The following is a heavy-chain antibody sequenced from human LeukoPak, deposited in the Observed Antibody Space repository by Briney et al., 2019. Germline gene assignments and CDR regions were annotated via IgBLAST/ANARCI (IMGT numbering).Heavy chain of an antibody. D-gene: IGHD3-10*01. CDR3: ARHGTTDYYGSGSYYKRFDY. CDR1: GGSFSGYY. Sequence: SETLSLTCAVYGGSFSGYYWSWIRQPPGKGLEWIGEINHSGSTNYNPSLKSRVTISVDTSKNQFSLKLSSVTAADTAVYYCARHGTTDYYGSGSYYKRFDYWGQGTLVTVSS. J-gene: IGHJ4*02. V-gene: IGHV4-34*01. CDR2: INHSGST.